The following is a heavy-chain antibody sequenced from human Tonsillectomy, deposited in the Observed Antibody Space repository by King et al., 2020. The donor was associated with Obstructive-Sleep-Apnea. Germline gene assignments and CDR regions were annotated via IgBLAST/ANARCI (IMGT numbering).Heavy chain of an antibody. CDR3: ARHEYGVGYAY. D-gene: IGHD2-2*01. V-gene: IGHV4-59*08. J-gene: IGHJ4*02. CDR1: GGSIRDFH. Sequence: QVQLQESGPGLVKPSETLSLTCTVSGGSIRDFHWSWLRQSPEKGLEFLASIFHTGSTTYNPSLRSRVTISIDMSKEQFSLKLNSVTAADTALYFCARHEYGVGYAYWGQGTLVTVSS. CDR2: IFHTGST.